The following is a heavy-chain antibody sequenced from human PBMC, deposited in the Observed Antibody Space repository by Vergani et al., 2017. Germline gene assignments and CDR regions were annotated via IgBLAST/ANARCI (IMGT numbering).Heavy chain of an antibody. Sequence: EVQMVESGGGLVKPGGSLRLSCEASGITFWKFGMHWVRQGPVKGLEWVSGISWNSGAVDYADSVRGRFTISRDNAKNSLFLEMNSLRFEDTAVYFCTKGSVYYHDSAGHGYDPYTGFDLWGQGTLVTVSS. D-gene: IGHD5-12*01. CDR1: GITFWKFG. CDR2: ISWNSGAV. CDR3: TKGSVYYHDSAGHGYDPYTGFDL. J-gene: IGHJ3*01. V-gene: IGHV3-9*01.